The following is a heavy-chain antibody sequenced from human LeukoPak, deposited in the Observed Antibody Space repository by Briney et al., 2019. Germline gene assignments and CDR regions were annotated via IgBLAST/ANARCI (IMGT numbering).Heavy chain of an antibody. CDR2: ITDSGGNR. D-gene: IGHD6-19*01. CDR3: AKSSRYGTGWYGKIDY. CDR1: GFAFSSHA. V-gene: IGHV3-23*01. Sequence: GGSLRLSCAASGFAFSSHAMSWVRQAPGKGLEWVSAITDSGGNRQYTDSVKGRFTISRDNSKNTLYLQMDSLRADDTAVYYCAKSSRYGTGWYGKIDYWGQGTLVTVSS. J-gene: IGHJ4*02.